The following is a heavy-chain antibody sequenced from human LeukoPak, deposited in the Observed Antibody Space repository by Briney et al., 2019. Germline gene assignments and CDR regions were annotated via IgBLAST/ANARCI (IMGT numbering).Heavy chain of an antibody. Sequence: HGEALKISCKGTGYSLTTVRIGWVGKMPGKGVAWMGIIHPGDSDTRYSPAFHGQVTLSVHKSVNTTYRQWSNLKSSDTAMYYCAGIPHREFHFWGQGTLVTVTS. D-gene: IGHD1-14*01. CDR1: GYSLTTVR. V-gene: IGHV5-51*01. J-gene: IGHJ4*02. CDR2: IHPGDSDT. CDR3: AGIPHREFHF.